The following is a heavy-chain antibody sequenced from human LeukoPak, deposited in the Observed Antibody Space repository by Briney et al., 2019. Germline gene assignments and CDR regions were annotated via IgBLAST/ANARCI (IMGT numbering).Heavy chain of an antibody. CDR3: AKSGSIWYYFDY. D-gene: IGHD6-13*01. CDR1: GFTFNTYG. Sequence: GGSLRLSCAASGFTFNTYGMSWVRQAPGKGLEWVSAITGSGSSTGYADSVKGRFTISRDNSKNTLYLQMNSLRAEDTAVYYCAKSGSIWYYFDYWGQGTLVTVSS. CDR2: ITGSGSST. J-gene: IGHJ4*02. V-gene: IGHV3-23*01.